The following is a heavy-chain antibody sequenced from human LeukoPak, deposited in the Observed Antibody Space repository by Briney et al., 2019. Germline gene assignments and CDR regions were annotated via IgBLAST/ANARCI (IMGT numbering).Heavy chain of an antibody. J-gene: IGHJ4*02. Sequence: GGSLRLSCAASGFTFSSYAMHWVRQAPGKGLEWVSGISWNSGSIGYADSVKGRFTISRDNAKNSLYLQMNSLRAEDTALYYCAKAHSSGYSYYFDYWGQGTLVTVSS. D-gene: IGHD3-22*01. CDR1: GFTFSSYA. CDR2: ISWNSGSI. CDR3: AKAHSSGYSYYFDY. V-gene: IGHV3-9*01.